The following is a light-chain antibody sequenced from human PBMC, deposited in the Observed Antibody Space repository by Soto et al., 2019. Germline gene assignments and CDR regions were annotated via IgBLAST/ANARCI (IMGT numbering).Light chain of an antibody. CDR3: QQRADWPPLT. Sequence: EVVLTQSPANLSLSPGETATLFCRSSQIVYTYLAWSQQKPGQGPRLLIHGASVRAPGIPVRFSGSGAGSDFTLAISSLEPDDAAVYYWQQRADWPPLTFGGGTKLEIK. CDR2: GAS. V-gene: IGKV3-11*01. CDR1: QIVYTY. J-gene: IGKJ4*01.